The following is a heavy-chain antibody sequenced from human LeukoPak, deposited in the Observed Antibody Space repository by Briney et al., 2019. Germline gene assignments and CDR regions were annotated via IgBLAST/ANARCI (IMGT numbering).Heavy chain of an antibody. J-gene: IGHJ4*02. CDR2: IRYDGSSQ. D-gene: IGHD2-2*02. CDR1: GFTFSKFG. Sequence: GGSLTLSCAASGFTFSKFGMHWVRQAPGKGLEWVTFIRYDGSSQHCADYVKGRFTISRDNSKNTVYLQLSSLRAEDTALYYCARQGLRDSVPSRYHFDQWGRGTLVTASS. CDR3: ARQGLRDSVPSRYHFDQ. V-gene: IGHV3-30*02.